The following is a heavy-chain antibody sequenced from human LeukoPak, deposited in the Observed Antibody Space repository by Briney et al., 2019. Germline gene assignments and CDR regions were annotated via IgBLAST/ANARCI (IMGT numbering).Heavy chain of an antibody. J-gene: IGHJ4*02. D-gene: IGHD2-2*01. CDR2: IKSKTDGGTT. V-gene: IGHV3-15*01. CDR3: TTRFVVPAAIPDS. CDR1: GFTFSNAW. Sequence: MPGGSLRLSCAASGFTFSNAWMSWVRQAPGKGLEWVGRIKSKTDGGTTDYAAPVKGRFTISRDDSKNTLYLQMNSLKTEDTAVYYCTTRFVVPAAIPDSWGQGTLVTVSS.